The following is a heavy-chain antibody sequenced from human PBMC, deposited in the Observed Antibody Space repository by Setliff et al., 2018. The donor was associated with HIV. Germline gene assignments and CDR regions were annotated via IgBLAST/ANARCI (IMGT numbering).Heavy chain of an antibody. J-gene: IGHJ4*02. Sequence: GGSLRLSCAASGFTFSNYWMGWVRQAPGKGLEWVANIKEDGSEKDYVDSVKGRFTISRDNAKNSLYLQMNSLRVEDTAVYYCARELYREWDYWGQGTLVTVSS. V-gene: IGHV3-7*01. CDR1: GFTFSNYW. CDR2: IKEDGSEK. D-gene: IGHD3-16*02. CDR3: ARELYREWDY.